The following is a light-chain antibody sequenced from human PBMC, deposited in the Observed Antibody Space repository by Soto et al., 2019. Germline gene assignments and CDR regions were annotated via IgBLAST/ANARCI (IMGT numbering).Light chain of an antibody. Sequence: DIQMTQSPSSVPASVGDRVTLTCRASQNINIWLAWFQQRPGKAPKLLIHSGSTLQHGVPSRFSGSGSGTDFSLTIISLQAEDFASYYCQQTDSFPFTFGGGTKVEI. V-gene: IGKV1-12*02. CDR3: QQTDSFPFT. CDR1: QNINIW. J-gene: IGKJ4*02. CDR2: SGS.